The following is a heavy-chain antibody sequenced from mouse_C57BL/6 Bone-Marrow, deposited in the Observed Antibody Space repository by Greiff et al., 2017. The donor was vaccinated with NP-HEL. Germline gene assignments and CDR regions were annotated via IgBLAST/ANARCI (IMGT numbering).Heavy chain of an antibody. CDR3: TREVDYDGFAY. J-gene: IGHJ3*01. D-gene: IGHD2-4*01. CDR1: GYTFTDYE. V-gene: IGHV1-15*01. Sequence: VKLVESGAELVRPGASVTLSCKASGYTFTDYEMHWVKQTPVHGLEWIGAIDPETGGTAYNQKFKGKAILTADKSSSTAYMELRSLTSEDSAVYYCTREVDYDGFAYWGQGTLVTVSA. CDR2: IDPETGGT.